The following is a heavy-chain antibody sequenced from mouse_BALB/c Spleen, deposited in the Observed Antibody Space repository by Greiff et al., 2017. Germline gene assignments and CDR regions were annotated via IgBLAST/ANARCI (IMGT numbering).Heavy chain of an antibody. CDR1: GFTFSSYG. CDR3: ARRGFYFDY. V-gene: IGHV5-6-3*01. CDR2: INSNGGST. Sequence: DVKLVESGGGLVQPGGSLKLSCAASGFTFSSYGMSWVRQTPDKRLELVATINSNGGSTYYPDSVKGRFTISRDNAKNTLYLQMSSLKSEDTAMYYCARRGFYFDYWGQGTTLTVSS. J-gene: IGHJ2*01.